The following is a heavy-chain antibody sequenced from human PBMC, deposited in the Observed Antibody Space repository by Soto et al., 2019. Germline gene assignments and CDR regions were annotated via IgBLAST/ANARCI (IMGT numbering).Heavy chain of an antibody. D-gene: IGHD6-13*01. V-gene: IGHV1-69*12. Sequence: QVQLVQSGAEVKKPGSSVKVSCKASGGTFSSYAISWVRQAPGQGLEWMGGIIPIFGTANYAQKFQGRGTITADESTRTAYVALSSLRSEATDVYYCARDRIGYSSSGYGVFDYWGQGTLVTVSS. CDR3: ARDRIGYSSSGYGVFDY. J-gene: IGHJ4*02. CDR1: GGTFSSYA. CDR2: IIPIFGTA.